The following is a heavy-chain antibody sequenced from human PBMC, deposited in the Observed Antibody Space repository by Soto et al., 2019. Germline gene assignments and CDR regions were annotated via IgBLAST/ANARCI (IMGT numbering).Heavy chain of an antibody. CDR2: IYYSEST. D-gene: IGHD3-10*01. V-gene: IGHV4-31*03. J-gene: IGHJ4*02. CDR1: GGSISSGGYY. CDR3: ARGGRYGSGSYPGY. Sequence: QVQLQESGPGLVKPSQTLSLTCTVSGGSISSGGYYWSWIRRHPGKGLEWIGYIYYSESTNYNPSLKSRVTISVDTSKNQFSLKLSSVPAADTAVYYCARGGRYGSGSYPGYWGQGTLVTVSS.